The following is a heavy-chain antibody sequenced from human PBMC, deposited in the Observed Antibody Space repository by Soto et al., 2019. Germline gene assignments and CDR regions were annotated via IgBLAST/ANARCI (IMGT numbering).Heavy chain of an antibody. CDR2: IYYSGST. Sequence: SETLSLTCTVSGGSISSGGYYWSWIRQHPGKGLEWIGYIYYSGSTYYNPSLKSRVTISVDTSKNQFSLKLSSVTAADTAVYYCARRAPRSGRKFDYWGQGTLVTVSS. D-gene: IGHD3-10*01. V-gene: IGHV4-31*03. J-gene: IGHJ4*02. CDR3: ARRAPRSGRKFDY. CDR1: GGSISSGGYY.